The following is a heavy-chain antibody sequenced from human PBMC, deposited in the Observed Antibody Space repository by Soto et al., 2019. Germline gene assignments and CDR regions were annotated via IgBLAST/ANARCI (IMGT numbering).Heavy chain of an antibody. D-gene: IGHD3-22*01. CDR1: GGTFSSYA. CDR2: IIPIFGTA. CDR3: ARDHYYDSSGLPGFFDY. Sequence: ASVKVSCKASGGTFSSYAISWVRQAPGQGLEWMGGIIPIFGTANYAQKFQGRVTITADESTSTAYMELSSLRSEDTAVYYCARDHYYDSSGLPGFFDYWGQGTLVTVSS. V-gene: IGHV1-69*13. J-gene: IGHJ4*02.